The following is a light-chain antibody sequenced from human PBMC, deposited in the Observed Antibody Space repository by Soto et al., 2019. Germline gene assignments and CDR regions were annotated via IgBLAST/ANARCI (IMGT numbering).Light chain of an antibody. Sequence: DIVMTQSPATLSVPPGERATLSCRASQRVSSNLAWYQQKPGQAPRLLIYDASTRASGIPARFRGSGSGTEFTLTISSLQSEDSAGYYWQQYNYWWTFGQGTKVEIK. CDR1: QRVSSN. CDR2: DAS. CDR3: QQYNYWWT. J-gene: IGKJ1*01. V-gene: IGKV3-15*01.